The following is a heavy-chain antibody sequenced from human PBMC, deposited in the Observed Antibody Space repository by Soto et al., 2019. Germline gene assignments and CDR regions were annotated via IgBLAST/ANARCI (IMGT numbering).Heavy chain of an antibody. J-gene: IGHJ6*02. CDR3: AKDRYDYYGSGSNYGMDV. D-gene: IGHD3-10*01. V-gene: IGHV3-9*01. CDR1: GFTFSSYA. Sequence: GGSLRLSCAASGFTFSSYAMSWVRQAPGKGLEWVAGISWNSGNIGYADSVKGRFTISRDNVKNSLYLQMNSLRAEDTALYLCAKDRYDYYGSGSNYGMDVWGQGTTVTVSS. CDR2: ISWNSGNI.